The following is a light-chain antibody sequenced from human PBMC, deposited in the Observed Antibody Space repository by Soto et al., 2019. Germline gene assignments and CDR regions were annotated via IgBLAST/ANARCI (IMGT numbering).Light chain of an antibody. V-gene: IGKV1-39*01. CDR1: QSINSY. CDR3: QQSYSSPLT. CDR2: AAF. J-gene: IGKJ4*01. Sequence: DIQMTQSPSSLSASVGDRVTITCRASQSINSYLNWYQQKPGKAPKVLIYAAFNLQSGVPSRFSGSGSGTDFALTISSLQPEDFATYYCQQSYSSPLTFGGGTEVEIK.